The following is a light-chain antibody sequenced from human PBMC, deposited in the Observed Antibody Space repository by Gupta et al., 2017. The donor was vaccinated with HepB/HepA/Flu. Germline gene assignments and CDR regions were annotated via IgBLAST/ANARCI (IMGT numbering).Light chain of an antibody. CDR1: SSDIGGYNF. J-gene: IGLJ1*01. Sequence: QSVLTQPASVSGSLGQSITVSCTGTSSDIGGYNFVSWYRQLPGTAPKIVIFDVNNRPSGVSDRFSGSKSGNTASLTISGIQAEDEADYYCSSYTGGDTVFVFGTGTTVIV. CDR2: DVN. CDR3: SSYTGGDTVFV. V-gene: IGLV2-14*03.